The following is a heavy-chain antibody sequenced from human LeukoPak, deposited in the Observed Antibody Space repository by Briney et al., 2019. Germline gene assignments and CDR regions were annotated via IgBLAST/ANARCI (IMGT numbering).Heavy chain of an antibody. J-gene: IGHJ4*02. CDR3: AKAYGSGSYYFDY. Sequence: SGGSLRLSCAASGFTFSSYGMHSVRQAPGKGLEWVAFIRYDGSNKYYADSVKGRFTISRDNSKNTLYLQMNSLRAEDTAVYYCAKAYGSGSYYFDYWGQGTLVTVSS. CDR2: IRYDGSNK. CDR1: GFTFSSYG. D-gene: IGHD3-10*01. V-gene: IGHV3-30*02.